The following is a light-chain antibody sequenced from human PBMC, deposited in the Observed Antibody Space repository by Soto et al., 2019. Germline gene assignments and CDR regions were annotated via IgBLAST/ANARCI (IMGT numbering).Light chain of an antibody. CDR3: QQSYGTPLT. CDR1: QSISNY. Sequence: DIEMTQSPSSLSASVGDRVTITCRASQSISNYLNLYQHKPGKVPKLLIYAASSLQSGVPTRFSGSGSGTDFTLTISSLQPEDFATYYCQQSYGTPLTFGGGTKVEIK. J-gene: IGKJ4*01. CDR2: AAS. V-gene: IGKV1-39*01.